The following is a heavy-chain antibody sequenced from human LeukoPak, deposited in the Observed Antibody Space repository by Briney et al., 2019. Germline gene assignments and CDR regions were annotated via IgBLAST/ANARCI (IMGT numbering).Heavy chain of an antibody. CDR1: GGSISSYY. CDR2: IYYSGST. Sequence: PSETLSLTCTVPGGSISSYYWNWIRQPPGKGLEWIGNIYYSGSTNYNPSLKRRVTISVDTSKNQFSLKLSSVTAADTAVYYCARDGGDWFDPWGQGTLVTVSS. CDR3: ARDGGDWFDP. D-gene: IGHD2-21*01. V-gene: IGHV4-59*01. J-gene: IGHJ5*02.